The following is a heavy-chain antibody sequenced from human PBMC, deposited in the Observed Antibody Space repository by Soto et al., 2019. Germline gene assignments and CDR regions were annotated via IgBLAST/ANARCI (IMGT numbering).Heavy chain of an antibody. CDR3: ARDPMTGYFQFDF. D-gene: IGHD3-9*01. CDR2: INANNGNT. V-gene: IGHV1-18*01. J-gene: IGHJ4*02. Sequence: QVQLVQSGAEVKKPGATVKVSCRASGYTFANYGISWVRQAPGHGLEWMGWINANNGNTNYAQKLKGRVTMTTDTSRSTAYLEPRSLRSDDTAVYYCARDPMTGYFQFDFWGQGALVTVSS. CDR1: GYTFANYG.